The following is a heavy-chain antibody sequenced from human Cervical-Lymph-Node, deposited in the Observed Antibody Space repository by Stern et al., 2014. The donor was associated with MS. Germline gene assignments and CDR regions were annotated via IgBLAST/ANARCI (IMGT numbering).Heavy chain of an antibody. CDR2: INWNSGII. CDR3: TRVYSKAWYVRAFDT. V-gene: IGHV3-9*01. D-gene: IGHD1-26*01. Sequence: EVQLGESGGDLVQPGRSLRLSCATSGFNFGDYAIHWVRQAPGKGLEWVSGINWNSGIIVYAESVKGRFTISRDNSNSTLFLQMNSLRVEDTARYYCTRVYSKAWYVRAFDTWGQGTMVTVSS. CDR1: GFNFGDYA. J-gene: IGHJ3*02.